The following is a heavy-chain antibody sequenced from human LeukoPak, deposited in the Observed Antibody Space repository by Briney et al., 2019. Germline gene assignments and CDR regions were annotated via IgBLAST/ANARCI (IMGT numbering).Heavy chain of an antibody. J-gene: IGHJ3*02. V-gene: IGHV1-2*02. CDR2: INPNSGGT. D-gene: IGHD3-22*01. CDR1: GYTFTGYY. Sequence: ASVKVSCKASGYTFTGYYIHWVRQAPGQGLEWMGWINPNSGGTNYAQKFQGRVTMTRDTSISTAYMELSRLRSDDTAVYYCARDPNYYDAEDAFDIWGQGTMVTVSS. CDR3: ARDPNYYDAEDAFDI.